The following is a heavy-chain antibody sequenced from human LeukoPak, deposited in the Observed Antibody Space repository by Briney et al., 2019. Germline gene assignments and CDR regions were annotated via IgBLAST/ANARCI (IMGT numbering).Heavy chain of an antibody. CDR1: GGSFSGYY. V-gene: IGHV4-34*01. CDR2: INHSGST. D-gene: IGHD2-2*01. J-gene: IGHJ4*02. CDR3: ARNGARYCSSTSCYGY. Sequence: SETLSLTCAAYGGSFSGYYWSWIRQPPGKGLEWIGEINHSGSTNYNPSLKSRVTISVDTSKNQFSLKLSSVTAADTAVYYCARNGARYCSSTSCYGYWGQGTLVTVSS.